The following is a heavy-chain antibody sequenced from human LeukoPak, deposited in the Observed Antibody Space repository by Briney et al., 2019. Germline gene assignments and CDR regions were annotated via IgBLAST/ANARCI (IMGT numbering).Heavy chain of an antibody. D-gene: IGHD2-2*01. CDR3: AREGSQRYCSSTSCYEY. J-gene: IGHJ4*02. Sequence: GASVKVSCKASGYTFTSYAMHWVRQAPGQRLEWMGWINAGNGNTKYSQKFQGRVTITRDTSASTAYMELSSLRSEDTAVYYCAREGSQRYCSSTSCYEYWGQGTLVTVSS. V-gene: IGHV1-3*01. CDR2: INAGNGNT. CDR1: GYTFTSYA.